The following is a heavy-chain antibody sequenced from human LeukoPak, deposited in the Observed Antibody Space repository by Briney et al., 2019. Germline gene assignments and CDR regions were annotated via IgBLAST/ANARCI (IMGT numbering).Heavy chain of an antibody. V-gene: IGHV4-34*01. CDR1: GGSFSGYY. CDR3: ARGARYYYDFWSGYDAFDI. D-gene: IGHD3-3*01. J-gene: IGHJ3*02. CDR2: INHSGST. Sequence: PSETLSLTCAVYGGSFSGYYWSWIRQPPGKGLEWIGEINHSGSTNYNPSLKSRVTISVDTSKNQFSLKLSSVTAADTAVYYCARGARYYYDFWSGYDAFDIWGQGTMVTVSS.